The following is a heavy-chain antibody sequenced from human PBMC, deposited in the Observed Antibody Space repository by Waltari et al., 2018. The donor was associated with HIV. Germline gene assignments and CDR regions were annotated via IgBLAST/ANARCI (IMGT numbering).Heavy chain of an antibody. V-gene: IGHV3-7*03. CDR2: IKQDGSEK. D-gene: IGHD4-17*01. CDR1: ECTCRHYW. J-gene: IGHJ4*02. Sequence: EMQLVESGGDLVKPGGSLRLSCAASECTCRHYWMSWVRQAPGKGLEWVGNIKQDGSEKYYADSVRGRFTISRDNTKNSLFLQMNTLGVDDTVIYYCATQSYGEFEYWGQGSLVTVSS. CDR3: ATQSYGEFEY.